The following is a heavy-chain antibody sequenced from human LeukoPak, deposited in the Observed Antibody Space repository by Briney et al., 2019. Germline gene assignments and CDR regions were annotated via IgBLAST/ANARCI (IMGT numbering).Heavy chain of an antibody. J-gene: IGHJ4*02. D-gene: IGHD3-22*01. Sequence: SETLSLTCTVSGGSISSSSYYWGWIRQPPGKGLEWIGSIYYSGSTYYNPSLKSRVTISVDTSKNQFSLKLSSVTAADTAVYYCARHYYDSSGFVDYWGQGTLVTVSS. CDR3: ARHYYDSSGFVDY. V-gene: IGHV4-39*01. CDR1: GGSISSSSYY. CDR2: IYYSGST.